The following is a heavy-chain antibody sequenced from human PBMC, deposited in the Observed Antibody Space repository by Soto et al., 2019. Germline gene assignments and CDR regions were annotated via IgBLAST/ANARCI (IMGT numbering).Heavy chain of an antibody. Sequence: EVQLVESGGGLVQPGRSLRLSCAASGFTFDDYAMNWVRQAPGKGLEWVSGISWNSGRIGYADSVKGRFTISRDNAKNSLYLQMNSLRAEDTAVYYCEKASGGDSSWYYFDYWGQGTLVTVSS. J-gene: IGHJ4*02. CDR3: EKASGGDSSWYYFDY. V-gene: IGHV3-9*01. CDR2: ISWNSGRI. CDR1: GFTFDDYA. D-gene: IGHD6-13*01.